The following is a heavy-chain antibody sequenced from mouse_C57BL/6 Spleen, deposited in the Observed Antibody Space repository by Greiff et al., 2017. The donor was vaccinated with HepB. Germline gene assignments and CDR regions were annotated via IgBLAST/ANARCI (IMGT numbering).Heavy chain of an antibody. D-gene: IGHD2-4*01. CDR1: GYAFTNYL. Sequence: VQLQQSGAELVRPGTSVKVSCKASGYAFTNYLIEWVKQRPGQGLEWIGAINPGSGGTNYNEKFKGKATPTADKSSSTAYMQLSSLTSEDSAVYVCAGDYDERTFAYWGQGTLVTVSA. CDR2: INPGSGGT. V-gene: IGHV1-54*01. CDR3: AGDYDERTFAY. J-gene: IGHJ3*01.